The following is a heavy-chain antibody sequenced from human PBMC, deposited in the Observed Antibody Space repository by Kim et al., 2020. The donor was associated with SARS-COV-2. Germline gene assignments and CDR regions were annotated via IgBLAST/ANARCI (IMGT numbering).Heavy chain of an antibody. CDR2: INHSGST. CDR3: AARHYYGSGSYYNNEGLDY. D-gene: IGHD3-10*01. V-gene: IGHV4-34*01. Sequence: SETLSLTCAVYGGSFSGYYWSWIRQPPGKGLEWIGEINHSGSTNYNPSLKSRVTISVDTSKNQFSLKLSSVTAADTAVYYCAARHYYGSGSYYNNEGLDYWGQGTLVTVSS. J-gene: IGHJ4*02. CDR1: GGSFSGYY.